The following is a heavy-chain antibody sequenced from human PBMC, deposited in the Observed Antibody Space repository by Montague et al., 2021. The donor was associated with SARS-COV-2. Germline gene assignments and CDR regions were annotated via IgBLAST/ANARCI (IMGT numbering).Heavy chain of an antibody. V-gene: IGHV4-34*12. J-gene: IGHJ4*02. D-gene: IGHD3-10*01. CDR3: ARVSDSYYYGSKRSAWGYFDD. Sequence: SETLSLTCAVYGGSFSGYFWGWIRQPPGKGLEWIGEIIHSGKTTYNPSLKSRVTISVDTSKNQFSLRLRSVTAADTAVYFCARVSDSYYYGSKRSAWGYFDDWGQGALVTVSS. CDR1: GGSFSGYF. CDR2: IIHSGKT.